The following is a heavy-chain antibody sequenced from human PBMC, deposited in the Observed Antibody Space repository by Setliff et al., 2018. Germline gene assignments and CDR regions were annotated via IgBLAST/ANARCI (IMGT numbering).Heavy chain of an antibody. CDR3: AKVPNSGGYAGPFDF. V-gene: IGHV3-30*02. CDR2: IQHDGSRE. Sequence: GGSLRLSCAASGFRFSTSDMHWVRQAPGKGLEWVSFIQHDGSREFYGDPVKGRFIISRDNSKNTLYLQMNSLSAEDAAVYYCAKVPNSGGYAGPFDFWGQGTLVTVSS. D-gene: IGHD5-12*01. CDR1: GFRFSTSD. J-gene: IGHJ4*02.